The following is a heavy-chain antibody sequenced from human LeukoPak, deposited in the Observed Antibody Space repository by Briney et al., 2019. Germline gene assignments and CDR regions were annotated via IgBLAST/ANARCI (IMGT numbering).Heavy chain of an antibody. D-gene: IGHD5-12*01. CDR3: ARGKYGGYFIDY. Sequence: PGGSLRLSCGASGFTFTTHWIHWVRQAPGKGVVWVSRIKPDGSDTNYADSVKGRFTISRDNAKNTVYLQMNSLRAEDTAVYYCARGKYGGYFIDYWGQGTLVTVSS. J-gene: IGHJ4*02. CDR2: IKPDGSDT. V-gene: IGHV3-74*01. CDR1: GFTFTTHW.